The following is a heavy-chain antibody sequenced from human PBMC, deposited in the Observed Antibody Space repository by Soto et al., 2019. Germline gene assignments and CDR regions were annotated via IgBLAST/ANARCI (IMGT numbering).Heavy chain of an antibody. CDR1: GGSFSGYY. CDR3: ARGLRYYGMDA. V-gene: IGHV4-34*01. J-gene: IGHJ6*02. CDR2: INHSGST. Sequence: PSETLSLTCAVYGGSFSGYYWSWIRQPPGKGLEWIGEINHSGSTNYNPSLKSRVTISVDTSKNQFSLKLSSVTAADTAVYYCARGLRYYGMDAWGQGTTVTVSS.